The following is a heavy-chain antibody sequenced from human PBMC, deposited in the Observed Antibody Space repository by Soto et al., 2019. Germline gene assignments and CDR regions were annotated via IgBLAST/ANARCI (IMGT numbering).Heavy chain of an antibody. D-gene: IGHD6-6*01. J-gene: IGHJ4*02. CDR2: IWYDGSNK. V-gene: IGHV3-33*01. CDR3: ARSEYSSAGTAGGDGYYFDY. Sequence: ESVGGVVQPGRSLRLSCAASGFTFSSYGMHWVRQAPGKGLEWVAVIWYDGSNKYYADSVKGRFTISRDNSKNTLYLQMNSLRAEDTAVYYCARSEYSSAGTAGGDGYYFDYWGQGTLVTVSS. CDR1: GFTFSSYG.